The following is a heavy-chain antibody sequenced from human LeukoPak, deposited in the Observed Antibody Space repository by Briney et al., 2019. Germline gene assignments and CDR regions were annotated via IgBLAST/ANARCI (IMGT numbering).Heavy chain of an antibody. D-gene: IGHD3-3*01. CDR3: ARGGRSTICGYYYYMDV. Sequence: GASVKVSCKASGGTFSSYAISWVRQAPGQGLEWMGGIIPIFGTANYAQKFQGRVTITTDESTSTAYMELSSLRSEDTAVYYCARGGRSTICGYYYYMDVWGKGTTVTVSS. CDR1: GGTFSSYA. J-gene: IGHJ6*03. V-gene: IGHV1-69*05. CDR2: IIPIFGTA.